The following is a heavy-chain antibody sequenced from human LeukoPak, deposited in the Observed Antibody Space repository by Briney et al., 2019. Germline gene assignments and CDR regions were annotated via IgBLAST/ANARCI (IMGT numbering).Heavy chain of an antibody. CDR3: VTWGNTSSWFRYFDL. V-gene: IGHV3-7*01. CDR2: IKQDGGEK. D-gene: IGHD6-13*01. CDR1: GFTFSSYW. Sequence: GGSLRLSCAASGFTFSSYWMSWVRQAPGKGPEWVANIKQDGGEKYYVDSVKGRFTISRDNANNSLFLQMDSLRAEDTAVYYCVTWGNTSSWFRYFDLWGRGTLVTVSS. J-gene: IGHJ2*01.